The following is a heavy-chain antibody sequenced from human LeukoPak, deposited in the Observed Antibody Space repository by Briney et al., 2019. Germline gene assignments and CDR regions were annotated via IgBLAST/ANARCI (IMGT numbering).Heavy chain of an antibody. D-gene: IGHD3-10*01. Sequence: SQTLSLACTVSGGPISSGAYYWRWLRQHPGKGLEWIGYIYYSGSTYYNPSLKSRVIISIDTSKNQFSLNLSSVTAADTAVYYCARAPIGSGNDYYFDYWGQGTLVTVSS. V-gene: IGHV4-31*03. J-gene: IGHJ4*02. CDR2: IYYSGST. CDR3: ARAPIGSGNDYYFDY. CDR1: GGPISSGAYY.